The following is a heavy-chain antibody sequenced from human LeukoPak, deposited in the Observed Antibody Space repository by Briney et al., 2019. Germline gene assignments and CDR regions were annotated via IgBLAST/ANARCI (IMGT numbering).Heavy chain of an antibody. CDR3: AKSSSRDQFDP. CDR2: ITNSRSN. V-gene: IGHV4-59*01. J-gene: IGHJ5*02. D-gene: IGHD6-13*01. Sequence: SETLSLTCTVSGASTSIYFWNWIPHTPGAGLGWIGYITNSRSNKYNPSLKSRVTIPVDSSKNQSSLRLTSVTSADTAVYYCAKSSSRDQFDPWGQGTLVIVSS. CDR1: GASTSIYF.